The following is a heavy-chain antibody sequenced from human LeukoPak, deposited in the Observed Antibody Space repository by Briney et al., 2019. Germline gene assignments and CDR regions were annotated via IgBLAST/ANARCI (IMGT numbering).Heavy chain of an antibody. D-gene: IGHD2-15*01. Sequence: RSETLSLTCTVSGGSISSYYWSWIRQPPGKGLEWIGYIYYSGSTNYNPSLKSRVTISVDTSKNQFSLKLSSVTAADTAVYYCAMRGTSDYWGQGTLVTVSS. CDR1: GGSISSYY. CDR3: AMRGTSDY. CDR2: IYYSGST. J-gene: IGHJ4*02. V-gene: IGHV4-59*08.